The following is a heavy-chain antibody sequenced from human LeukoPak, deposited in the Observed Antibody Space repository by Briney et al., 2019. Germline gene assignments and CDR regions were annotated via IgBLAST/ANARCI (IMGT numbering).Heavy chain of an antibody. CDR1: GFTFSSYA. D-gene: IGHD3-3*02. CDR3: ARESLLALVDY. CDR2: ISYDGSNK. Sequence: GGSLRVSCAASGFTFSSYAMHWVRQAPGNGLEWVAVISYDGSNKYYADSVKGRFTISRDNSKNTLYLQMNSLRAEDTAVYYCARESLLALVDYWGQGTLVTVSS. V-gene: IGHV3-30-3*01. J-gene: IGHJ4*02.